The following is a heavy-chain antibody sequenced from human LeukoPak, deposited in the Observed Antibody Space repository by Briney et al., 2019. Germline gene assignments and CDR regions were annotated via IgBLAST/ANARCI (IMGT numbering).Heavy chain of an antibody. J-gene: IGHJ4*02. CDR3: ARRANWGFFDY. V-gene: IGHV4-59*01. CDR2: IYNSGST. CDR1: GGSINTYY. Sequence: SETLSLTCTDSGGSINTYYWSWLRQPPGKGLEWIGYIYNSGSTSYHPSLKSRVTISGDTSKNQFSLKLSSVTAADTAVYYCARRANWGFFDYWGQGTLVTVSS. D-gene: IGHD7-27*01.